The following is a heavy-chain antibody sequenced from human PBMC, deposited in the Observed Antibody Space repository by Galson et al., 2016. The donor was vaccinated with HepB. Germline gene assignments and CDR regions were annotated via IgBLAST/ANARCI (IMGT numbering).Heavy chain of an antibody. CDR2: IWYDGSDK. J-gene: IGHJ4*02. V-gene: IGHV3-33*01. CDR1: GFTFTNYG. Sequence: SLRLSCAASGFTFTNYGFHWVRQAPGKGLEWVALIWYDGSDKYYADSVKGRFTISRDISKNTVFLQMNSLRAEDTAVYYCVVGGIVVALWGQGTLVTVSS. D-gene: IGHD3-22*01. CDR3: VVGGIVVAL.